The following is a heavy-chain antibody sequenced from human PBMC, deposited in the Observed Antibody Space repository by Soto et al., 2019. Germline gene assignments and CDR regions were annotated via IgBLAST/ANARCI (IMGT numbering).Heavy chain of an antibody. V-gene: IGHV4-4*02. J-gene: IGHJ6*02. Sequence: QVQLQESGPGLVRPSGTLSLTCAVSGDSIIGTGWWSWVRQSPGKGLAWIGEGYHSGATNYNPSLKSRVTIAVDTSRKQFSLNLGPVTAADTAVYYVVRNGYDSLDVWGQGTTVTVSS. CDR2: GYHSGAT. CDR1: GDSIIGTGW. D-gene: IGHD3-22*01. CDR3: VRNGYDSLDV.